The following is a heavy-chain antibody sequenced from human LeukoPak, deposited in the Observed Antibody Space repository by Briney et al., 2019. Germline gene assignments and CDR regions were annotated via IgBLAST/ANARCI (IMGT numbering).Heavy chain of an antibody. D-gene: IGHD6-19*01. CDR3: ARDSDSSGWYPLGY. Sequence: GGSLRLSCAASRFTFSSYSMNWVRQAPGKGLEWVSSISSSSSYIYYADSVKGRFTISRDNAKNSLYLQMNSLRAEDTAVYYCARDSDSSGWYPLGYWGQGTLVTVSS. CDR2: ISSSSSYI. CDR1: RFTFSSYS. J-gene: IGHJ4*02. V-gene: IGHV3-21*01.